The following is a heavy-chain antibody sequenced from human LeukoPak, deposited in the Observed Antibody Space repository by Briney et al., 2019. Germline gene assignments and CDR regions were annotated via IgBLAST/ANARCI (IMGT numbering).Heavy chain of an antibody. CDR1: GFTFSSYA. CDR3: AKDPGTKSAN. V-gene: IGHV3-23*01. CDR2: SRGSGGIT. Sequence: GGSLRLSCVVSGFTFSSYALNWVRQAPGKGLEWVSGSRGSGGITYYADSVKGRFTTSRDNSKNTLYLQMNSLRAEDTAVYYCAKDPGTKSANWGQGTLVTVSS. J-gene: IGHJ4*02. D-gene: IGHD4-17*01.